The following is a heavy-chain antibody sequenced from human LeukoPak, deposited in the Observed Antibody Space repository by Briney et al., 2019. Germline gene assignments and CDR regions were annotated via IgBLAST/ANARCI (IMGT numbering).Heavy chain of an antibody. CDR1: GDTFSSYA. D-gene: IGHD3-10*01. Sequence: SVKVSRKASGDTFSSYAISWVRQAPGQGLEWMGGIIPFFGIANYAQKFQGRVTITADESTSTVYMALSSLRSEDTAVYYCARTYYYGSGTYYYSYYGMDVWGQGTTVSVSS. CDR2: IIPFFGIA. V-gene: IGHV1-69*13. J-gene: IGHJ6*02. CDR3: ARTYYYGSGTYYYSYYGMDV.